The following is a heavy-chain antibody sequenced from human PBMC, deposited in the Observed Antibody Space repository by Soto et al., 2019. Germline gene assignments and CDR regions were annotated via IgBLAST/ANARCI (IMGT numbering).Heavy chain of an antibody. D-gene: IGHD6-6*01. CDR2: ISGSGGST. CDR3: AKSYGSSSDFDY. J-gene: IGHJ4*02. V-gene: IGHV3-23*01. Sequence: EVQLLESGGGLVQPGGSLRLSCAASGFTFSSYAMSWVRQAPGKGLEWVSAISGSGGSTYYADSVKGRFTISRDNSKNALYLQMNGLGAEDTAVYYCAKSYGSSSDFDYWGQGTLGTVSS. CDR1: GFTFSSYA.